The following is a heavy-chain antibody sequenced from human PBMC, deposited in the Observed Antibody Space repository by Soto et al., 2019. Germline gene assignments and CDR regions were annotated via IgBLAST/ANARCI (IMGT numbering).Heavy chain of an antibody. Sequence: PGGSLRLSCAASGFSVSSNYMTWVRQAPGKGLEWVSVIYSDGNTDYADFVKGRFIISSDSSKNTLHLQMNSLRAEDTAVYYCARVPLFGYGMAVWGQGTTVTVSS. CDR2: IYSDGNT. D-gene: IGHD3-16*01. CDR3: ARVPLFGYGMAV. J-gene: IGHJ6*02. V-gene: IGHV3-53*01. CDR1: GFSVSSNY.